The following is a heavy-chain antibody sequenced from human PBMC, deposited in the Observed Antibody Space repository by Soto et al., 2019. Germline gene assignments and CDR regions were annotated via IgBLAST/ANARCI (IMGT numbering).Heavy chain of an antibody. CDR2: ISSDGNNK. J-gene: IGHJ5*02. Sequence: QVQLVESGGGAVQPGRSLRLSCAASGFTGDSHGMHWVRQAPGKGLEWVAVISSDGNNKYYADSVKGRFTISRDNFNNILYLQMSSLRAEDTAVYYCAKDLLPNTVTTCGSWGQGTLVTVSS. CDR1: GFTGDSHG. CDR3: AKDLLPNTVTTCGS. V-gene: IGHV3-30*18. D-gene: IGHD4-17*01.